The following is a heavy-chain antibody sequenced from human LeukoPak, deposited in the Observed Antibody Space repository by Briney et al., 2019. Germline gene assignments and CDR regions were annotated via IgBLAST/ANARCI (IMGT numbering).Heavy chain of an antibody. CDR1: GFTFSSYW. Sequence: GGSLRLSCAASGFTFSSYWMHWVRQAPGKGLVWVSRINSDGSSTNYADSVKGRFTISRDNAKNTLYLQMNSLRAEDTAVYYCARISRTEVSDYWGQGTLVTVSS. D-gene: IGHD3-3*02. V-gene: IGHV3-74*01. CDR2: INSDGSST. CDR3: ARISRTEVSDY. J-gene: IGHJ4*02.